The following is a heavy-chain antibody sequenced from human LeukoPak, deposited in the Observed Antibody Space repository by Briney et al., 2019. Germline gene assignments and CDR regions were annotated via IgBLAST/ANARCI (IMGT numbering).Heavy chain of an antibody. CDR1: GGSFSGYY. D-gene: IGHD2-8*01. Sequence: SETLSLTCAVYGGSFSGYYWSWIRQPPGKGLEWIGEINHSGSTNYNPSLKSRVTISVDTSKNQFSLKLSSVTAADTAVYYCARGNALNHWGQGTLVTVSS. J-gene: IGHJ5*02. V-gene: IGHV4-34*01. CDR2: INHSGST. CDR3: ARGNALNH.